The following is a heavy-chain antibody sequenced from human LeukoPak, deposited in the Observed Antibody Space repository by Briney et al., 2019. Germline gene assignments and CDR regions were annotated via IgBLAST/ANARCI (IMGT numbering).Heavy chain of an antibody. CDR1: GYTFTSYA. J-gene: IGHJ6*02. Sequence: ASMKVSCKASGYTFTSYAMHWERQAPGQRLEWMGWINAGNGNTKYSQKFQGRVTITRDTSASTAYMELSSLRSEDTAVYYCARCRTGRQQLPLGYYYGMDVWGQGTTVTVSS. D-gene: IGHD6-13*01. CDR3: ARCRTGRQQLPLGYYYGMDV. CDR2: INAGNGNT. V-gene: IGHV1-3*01.